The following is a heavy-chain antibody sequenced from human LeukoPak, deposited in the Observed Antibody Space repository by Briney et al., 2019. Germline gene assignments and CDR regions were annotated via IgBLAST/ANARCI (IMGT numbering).Heavy chain of an antibody. CDR3: AGGEGLNEYYYDSSGYPLGY. CDR1: GYTFTGYY. Sequence: GASVKVSCKASGYTFTGYYMHWVRQAPGQGLEWMGWINPNSGGTDYAQKFQGRVTMTRDTSISTAYMELSRLRSDDTAVYYCAGGEGLNEYYYDSSGYPLGYWGQGTLVTVSS. D-gene: IGHD3-22*01. V-gene: IGHV1-2*02. CDR2: INPNSGGT. J-gene: IGHJ4*02.